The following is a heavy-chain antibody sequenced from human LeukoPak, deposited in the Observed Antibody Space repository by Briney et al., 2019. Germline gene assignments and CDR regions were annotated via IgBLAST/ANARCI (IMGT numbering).Heavy chain of an antibody. J-gene: IGHJ4*02. CDR3: ARETKYYYGSGSYSRPAY. CDR2: IYYSGST. CDR1: GGSISSSSYY. V-gene: IGHV4-39*07. D-gene: IGHD3-10*01. Sequence: PSETLSLTCTVSGGSISSSSYYWGWIRQPPGKGLEWIGSIYYSGSTYYNPSLKSRVTISVDTSKNQFSLKLSSVTAADTAVYYCARETKYYYGSGSYSRPAYWGQGTLVTVSS.